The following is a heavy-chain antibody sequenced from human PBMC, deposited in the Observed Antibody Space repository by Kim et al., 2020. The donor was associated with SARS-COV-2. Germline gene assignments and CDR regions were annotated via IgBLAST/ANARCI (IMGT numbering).Heavy chain of an antibody. CDR3: ARKVADSGGYYVHFDP. D-gene: IGHD1-26*01. J-gene: IGHJ5*02. CDR1: GFSLSTPGMC. Sequence: SGPTLVNPTQTLTLTCTLSGFSLSTPGMCVSWIRQPQGKALEWLARIDWDDDKYYSTSLKTRLTISKDTSKNQVVLTMTNMDPVDTATYYCARKVADSGGYYVHFDPWGLGTLVTVSS. CDR2: IDWDDDK. V-gene: IGHV2-70*11.